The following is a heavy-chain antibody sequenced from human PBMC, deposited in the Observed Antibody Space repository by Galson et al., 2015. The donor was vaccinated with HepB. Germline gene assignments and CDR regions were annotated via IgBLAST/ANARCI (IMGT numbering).Heavy chain of an antibody. D-gene: IGHD2/OR15-2a*01. Sequence: SLRLSCAASGFTFSNYGMHWVRQAPGKGLEWVAVIWYGGSNKDYVDSVKGRFTISRDNSKNILYLQMNSLGAEDTAVYDCARVGGGYGTFEYYLDSWGQGTLVTVSS. CDR2: IWYGGSNK. V-gene: IGHV3-33*01. CDR1: GFTFSNYG. J-gene: IGHJ5*01. CDR3: ARVGGGYGTFEYYLDS.